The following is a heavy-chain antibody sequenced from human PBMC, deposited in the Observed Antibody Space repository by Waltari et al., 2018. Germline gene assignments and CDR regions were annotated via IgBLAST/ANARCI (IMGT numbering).Heavy chain of an antibody. CDR2: INPSGGST. J-gene: IGHJ3*02. CDR3: ARGSSSGYPHDAFDI. Sequence: QVQLVQSGAEVKKPGASVKVSCKASGYTFTSYYMHWVRQAPGQGLEWMGIINPSGGSTSYAQKFQCRVTMTRDTSTSTVYMELSSLRSEDTAVYYCARGSSSGYPHDAFDIWGQGTMVTVSS. V-gene: IGHV1-46*01. D-gene: IGHD3-22*01. CDR1: GYTFTSYY.